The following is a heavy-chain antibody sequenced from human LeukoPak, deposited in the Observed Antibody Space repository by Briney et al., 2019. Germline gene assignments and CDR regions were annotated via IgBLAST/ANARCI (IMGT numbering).Heavy chain of an antibody. CDR2: IYSGGST. Sequence: GGSLRLSCAASGFTVSSNCMSWVRQAPGKGLEWVSVIYSGGSTYYADSVKGRFTISRDNSKNTLYLQMNSLRAEDTAVYYCAREGTKEQRVDYWGQGTLVTVSS. CDR3: AREGTKEQRVDY. CDR1: GFTVSSNC. D-gene: IGHD6-25*01. V-gene: IGHV3-53*01. J-gene: IGHJ4*02.